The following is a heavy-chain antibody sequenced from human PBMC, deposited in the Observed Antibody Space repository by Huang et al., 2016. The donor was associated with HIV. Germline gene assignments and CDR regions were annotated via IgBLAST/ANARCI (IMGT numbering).Heavy chain of an antibody. CDR1: GFIFNDFA. D-gene: IGHD4-17*01. V-gene: IGHV3-49*03. Sequence: QLVESGGDSVQSGRSLRLSCRGSGFIFNDFAINWFRQSPVKGLEWIGFVRRKAFGGTSKSAPSVKDRFTVSRDEAKNVAFLQMDNLQVDDTAIYYCSPSGDDYFYFYMDVWGNGTTVIVS. J-gene: IGHJ6*03. CDR3: SPSGDDYFYFYMDV. CDR2: VRRKAFGGTS.